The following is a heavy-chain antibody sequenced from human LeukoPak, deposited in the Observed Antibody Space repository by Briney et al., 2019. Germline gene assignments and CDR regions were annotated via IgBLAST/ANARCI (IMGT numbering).Heavy chain of an antibody. D-gene: IGHD2-2*01. CDR3: ARGEYCSSTSCYQSAEYFQH. V-gene: IGHV1-8*01. CDR1: GYTFTSYD. Sequence: ASVKVSCKASGYTFTSYDINWVRQATGQGLEWMGWMNPNSGNTGYAQKFQGRVTITRNTSISTAYMELSSLRSEDTAVYYCARGEYCSSTSCYQSAEYFQHWGQGTLVTVSS. CDR2: MNPNSGNT. J-gene: IGHJ1*01.